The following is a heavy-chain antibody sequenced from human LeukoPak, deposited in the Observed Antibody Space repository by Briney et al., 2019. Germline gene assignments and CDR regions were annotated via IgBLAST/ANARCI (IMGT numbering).Heavy chain of an antibody. CDR1: GGSISSGGYY. CDR2: IYYSGST. CDR3: ARRNIVLDAFDI. V-gene: IGHV4-31*03. D-gene: IGHD2-8*01. J-gene: IGHJ3*02. Sequence: SQTLSLTCTVSGGSISSGGYYWSWIRQHPGKGLEWIGYIYYSGSTYYNPSLKSRVTISVDTSKNQFSLKLSSVTAADTAVYYCARRNIVLDAFDIWGQGTMVTVSS.